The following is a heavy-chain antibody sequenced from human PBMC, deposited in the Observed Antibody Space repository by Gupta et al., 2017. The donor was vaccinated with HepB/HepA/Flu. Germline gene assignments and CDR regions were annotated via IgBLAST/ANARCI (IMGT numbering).Heavy chain of an antibody. CDR1: GFTFSSYS. CDR2: ISSSSSYI. V-gene: IGHV3-21*01. D-gene: IGHD1-26*01. CDR3: AREKRGSLV. Sequence: EVQLVESGGGLVKPGGSLGLSCAASGFTFSSYSMNWVRQAPGKGLEWVSSISSSSSYIYYADSVKCRFTISRDNAKNSLYLQMNSLRAEDTAVYYCAREKRGSLVWGQGTLVTVSS. J-gene: IGHJ4*02.